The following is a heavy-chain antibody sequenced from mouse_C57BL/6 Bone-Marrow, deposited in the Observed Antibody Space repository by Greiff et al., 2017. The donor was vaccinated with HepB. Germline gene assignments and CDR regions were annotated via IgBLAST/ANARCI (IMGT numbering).Heavy chain of an antibody. V-gene: IGHV6-3*01. CDR2: IRLKSDNYAT. J-gene: IGHJ1*03. Sequence: EVQLQESGGGLVQPGGSMKLSCVASGFTFSNYWMNWVRQSPEKGLEWVAQIRLKSDNYATHYAESVKGRFTISRDDSKSSVYLQMNNLRAEDTGIYYCTTYYYGSRGYFDVWGTGTTVTVSS. CDR1: GFTFSNYW. CDR3: TTYYYGSRGYFDV. D-gene: IGHD1-1*01.